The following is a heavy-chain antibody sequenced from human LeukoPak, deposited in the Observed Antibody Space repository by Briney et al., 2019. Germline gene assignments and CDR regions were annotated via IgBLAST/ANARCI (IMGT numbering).Heavy chain of an antibody. J-gene: IGHJ4*02. Sequence: PSETLSLTYTVSGGSISSISYYWSWIRQPAGKGLEWIGRIYTSGSTNYNPSLKSRVTISVDTSKNQFSLKLSSVTAADTAVYYCARDRKPRYYLDYWGQGTLVTVSS. V-gene: IGHV4-61*02. D-gene: IGHD1-14*01. CDR3: ARDRKPRYYLDY. CDR1: GGSISSISYY. CDR2: IYTSGST.